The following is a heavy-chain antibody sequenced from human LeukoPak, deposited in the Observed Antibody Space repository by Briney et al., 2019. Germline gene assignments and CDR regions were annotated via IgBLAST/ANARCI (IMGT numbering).Heavy chain of an antibody. CDR1: GYTFTSYA. J-gene: IGHJ6*02. CDR3: ARDPRDSSSWQTYYYYYYGMDV. V-gene: IGHV1-3*01. CDR2: INAGNGNT. D-gene: IGHD6-13*01. Sequence: ASVKVSCKASGYTFTSYAMHWVRQAPGQRLEWMGWINAGNGNTKYSQKFQGRVTITRDTSASTAYMELNSLRSEDTAVYYCARDPRDSSSWQTYYYYYYGMDVWGQGTTVTVSS.